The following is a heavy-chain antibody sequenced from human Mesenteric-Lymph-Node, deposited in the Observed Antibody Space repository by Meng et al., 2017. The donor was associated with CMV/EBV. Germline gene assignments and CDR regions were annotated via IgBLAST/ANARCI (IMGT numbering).Heavy chain of an antibody. J-gene: IGHJ4*02. Sequence: GSLRLSCTVSGGSISSYYWSWIRQPPGKGLEWIGYISYSGNTNYNPSLKSRVTISVDTSKNQFSLKLSSVTAADTAVYYCARVRDDFWSGFDYWGQGMVVTVSS. CDR3: ARVRDDFWSGFDY. D-gene: IGHD3-3*01. CDR1: GGSISSYY. CDR2: ISYSGNT. V-gene: IGHV4-59*01.